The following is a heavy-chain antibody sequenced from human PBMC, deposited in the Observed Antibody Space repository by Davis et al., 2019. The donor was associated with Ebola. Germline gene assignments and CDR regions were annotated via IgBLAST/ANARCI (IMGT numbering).Heavy chain of an antibody. CDR2: INAGSSRK. CDR3: VREWFGETD. J-gene: IGHJ4*02. D-gene: IGHD3-10*01. CDR1: GFTFSNYD. V-gene: IGHV3-48*02. Sequence: GGSLRLSCAASGFTFSNYDMNWVRQAPGKGLEWVSNINAGSSRKSYAASVKGRFTISRDNAKNSLYLQMNSLGDEDTAVYYCVREWFGETDWGQGTLVTVSS.